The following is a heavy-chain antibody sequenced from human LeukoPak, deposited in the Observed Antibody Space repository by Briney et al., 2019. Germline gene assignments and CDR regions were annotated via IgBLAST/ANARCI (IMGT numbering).Heavy chain of an antibody. CDR2: ISQSGST. J-gene: IGHJ3*02. CDR3: ARALGAFDI. Sequence: SETLSLTCGVSGGSFSFYYWSWIRQPPGKGLEWIGEISQSGSTNYNPSLKSRVNISLDTSENQFSLKLSSVTAADTAVYYCARALGAFDIWGQGTMVTVSS. CDR1: GGSFSFYY. V-gene: IGHV4-34*01.